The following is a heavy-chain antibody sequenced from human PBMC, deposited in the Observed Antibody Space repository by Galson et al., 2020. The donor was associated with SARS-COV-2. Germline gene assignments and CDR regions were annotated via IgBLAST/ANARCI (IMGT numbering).Heavy chain of an antibody. J-gene: IGHJ6*02. CDR3: AKGAVPGHEDYYAHYGLDV. Sequence: GGSLRLSCAASGFTFNIYAMNWVRQAPGAGPEWVSGISGRGRITFYADSVEGRLTISRDNSKNTQYLQMNSLGAEDTATYYCAKGAVPGHEDYYAHYGLDVWGQGTTVTVSS. V-gene: IGHV3-23*01. CDR2: ISGRGRIT. CDR1: GFTFNIYA. D-gene: IGHD2-2*01.